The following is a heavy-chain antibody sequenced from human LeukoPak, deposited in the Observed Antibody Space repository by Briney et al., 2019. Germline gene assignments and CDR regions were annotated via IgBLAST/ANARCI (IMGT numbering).Heavy chain of an antibody. V-gene: IGHV4-38-2*02. Sequence: SSETLSLTCTVSGYSISSGYYWGWIRQPPGKGLEWIGSIYHSGSTYYNPSLKSRVTISVDTSKNQFSLKLSSVTAADTAVYYCARLHDSSGYPADYWGQGTLVTVSS. D-gene: IGHD3-22*01. CDR3: ARLHDSSGYPADY. CDR2: IYHSGST. J-gene: IGHJ4*02. CDR1: GYSISSGYY.